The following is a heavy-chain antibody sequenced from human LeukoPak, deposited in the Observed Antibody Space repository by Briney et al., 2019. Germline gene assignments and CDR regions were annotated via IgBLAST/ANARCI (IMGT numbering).Heavy chain of an antibody. CDR3: ARHSPHYDSSHFDY. CDR2: IYYSGST. CDR1: GGSISSSSYY. J-gene: IGHJ4*02. Sequence: SETLSLTCTVSGGSISSSSYYWGWIRQPPGKGLEWIGSIYYSGSTYYNPSLKSRVTISVDTSKNQFSLKLSSVTAADTAVYYCARHSPHYDSSHFDYWGQGTLVTVSS. V-gene: IGHV4-39*01. D-gene: IGHD3-3*01.